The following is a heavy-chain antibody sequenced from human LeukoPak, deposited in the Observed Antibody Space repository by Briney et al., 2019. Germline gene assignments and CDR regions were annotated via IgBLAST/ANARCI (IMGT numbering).Heavy chain of an antibody. J-gene: IGHJ6*03. Sequence: PGGSLRLSCAASGFTFSSYAMNWVRQAPGKGLEWVSSITSRGSYTYYADSVKGRFSISRDNAKNSLYLQMNSLRAEDTAVYYCARVRGYFDSSGYKGYYYYHYMDVWGKGTTVTVSS. CDR1: GFTFSSYA. CDR3: ARVRGYFDSSGYKGYYYYHYMDV. V-gene: IGHV3-21*01. D-gene: IGHD3-22*01. CDR2: ITSRGSYT.